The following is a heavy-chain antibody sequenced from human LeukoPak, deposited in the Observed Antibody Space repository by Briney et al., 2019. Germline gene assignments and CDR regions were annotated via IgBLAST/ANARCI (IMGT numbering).Heavy chain of an antibody. D-gene: IGHD2-15*01. CDR1: GFTFSSYA. CDR3: ARVYCSGGSCYSNAFDI. V-gene: IGHV3-23*01. J-gene: IGHJ3*02. Sequence: PGGSLRLSCAASGFTFSSYAMSWVRQAPGKGLEWVSAISGSGGSTYYADSVKGRFTISRDNSKNTLYLRMNSLRAEDTAVYYCARVYCSGGSCYSNAFDIWGQGTMVTVSS. CDR2: ISGSGGST.